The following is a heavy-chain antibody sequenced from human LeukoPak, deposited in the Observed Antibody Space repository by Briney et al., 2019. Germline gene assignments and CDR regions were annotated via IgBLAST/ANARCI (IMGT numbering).Heavy chain of an antibody. V-gene: IGHV4-30-4*01. J-gene: IGHJ6*02. CDR2: IYCSGTT. CDR1: GGSISSGDYY. CDR3: ARGSPDEYYDYNTYYYYGMDV. D-gene: IGHD3-3*01. Sequence: SETLSLTCTVSGGSISSGDYYWSWLRQPPGKGLEWIGYIYCSGTTYYNPSLKIRVTISVDTSKNQFSLKLSSVTAADTAVYYCARGSPDEYYDYNTYYYYGMDVWGQGTTVTVSS.